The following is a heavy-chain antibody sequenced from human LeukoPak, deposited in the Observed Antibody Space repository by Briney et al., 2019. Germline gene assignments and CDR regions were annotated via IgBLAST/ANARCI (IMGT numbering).Heavy chain of an antibody. CDR3: TRGWGSRDI. CDR2: IRSKAYGGTT. J-gene: IGHJ3*02. Sequence: GGSLRLSCTASGFTFGDYAMSWVRQAPGKGLEWVGFIRSKAYGGTTEYAASVKGRFTISRDDSKSIAYLQMNSLKTEDTAVYYCTRGWGSRDIWGQGTMVTVSS. D-gene: IGHD7-27*01. CDR1: GFTFGDYA. V-gene: IGHV3-49*04.